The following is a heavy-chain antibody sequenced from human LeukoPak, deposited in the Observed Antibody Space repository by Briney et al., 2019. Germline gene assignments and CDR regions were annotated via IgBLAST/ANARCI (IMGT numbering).Heavy chain of an antibody. CDR1: GFTFTTYP. CDR3: AKAPYCPNDVCRYFDY. D-gene: IGHD2-8*01. CDR2: ISAIGGGT. V-gene: IGHV3-23*01. Sequence: GGSLRLSCAASGFTFTTYPMSWGRQAPGEGLEWVSAISAIGGGTYYADSVKGRVTISRDNSRSTVFLQMRSMRAEDTAVYYCAKAPYCPNDVCRYFDYWGQGILVTVSS. J-gene: IGHJ4*02.